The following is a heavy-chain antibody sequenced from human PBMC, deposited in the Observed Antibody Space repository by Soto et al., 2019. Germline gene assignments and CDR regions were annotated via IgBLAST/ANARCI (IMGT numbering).Heavy chain of an antibody. Sequence: GGSLRLSCAASGFTFSSYGMHWVRQAPGKGLEWVAVISYDGSNKYYADSVKGRFTISRDNSKNTLYLQMNSLRAEDTAVYYCAKDDYDYVWGSYPSWGQGTLVTVSS. V-gene: IGHV3-30*18. CDR2: ISYDGSNK. CDR1: GFTFSSYG. D-gene: IGHD3-16*02. J-gene: IGHJ4*02. CDR3: AKDDYDYVWGSYPS.